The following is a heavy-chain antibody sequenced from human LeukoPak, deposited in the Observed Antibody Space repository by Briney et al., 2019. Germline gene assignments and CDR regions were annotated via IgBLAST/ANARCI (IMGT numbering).Heavy chain of an antibody. CDR2: ISPSGGST. V-gene: IGHV1-46*01. CDR3: ARDAAGIYAFDV. D-gene: IGHD6-13*01. Sequence: ASVKVSCKAFGYTFTSNYMHWVRQAPGQGPEWMGVISPSGGSTTYAQKFQGRVTLTRDMSTSTDYLELSSLRSEDAAVYYCARDAAGIYAFDVWGQGTMVTVSS. J-gene: IGHJ3*01. CDR1: GYTFTSNY.